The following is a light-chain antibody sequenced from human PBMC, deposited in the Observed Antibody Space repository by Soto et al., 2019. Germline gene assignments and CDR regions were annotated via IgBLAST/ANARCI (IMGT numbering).Light chain of an antibody. Sequence: DVVMTQPPLSLSVAPGQPASISCKSSHSLLHITGETFLFWYLQKPGQSPQLLIYEVSTRASGVPDRFSGSGSGTDFTLEISRVETDDVGIYYCMQSTLLPPTFGQGTRLEI. CDR1: HSLLHITGETF. J-gene: IGKJ5*01. V-gene: IGKV2D-29*02. CDR3: MQSTLLPPT. CDR2: EVS.